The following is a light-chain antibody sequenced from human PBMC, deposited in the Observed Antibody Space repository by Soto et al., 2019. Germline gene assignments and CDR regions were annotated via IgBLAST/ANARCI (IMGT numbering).Light chain of an antibody. Sequence: QSALTQPPSAAGSPGQSVTISCTGTSSDVGGYNYVSWYQQYPGKAPKRMIYEVSKRPSGVPDRFSGSKSGNTASLTVSGLQAEDEADYYCSSYGGSNNLVFGGGTKLTVL. J-gene: IGLJ2*01. CDR2: EVS. CDR3: SSYGGSNNLV. CDR1: SSDVGGYNY. V-gene: IGLV2-8*01.